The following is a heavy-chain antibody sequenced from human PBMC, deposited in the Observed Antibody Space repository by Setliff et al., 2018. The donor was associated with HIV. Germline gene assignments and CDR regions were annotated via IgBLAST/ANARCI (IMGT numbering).Heavy chain of an antibody. Sequence: SETLSLTCTVSDGSFSSDYWTWIRQTPGKGLEWIGYIYYSGSTKYNPSLTSRVTISVDTSKNHFSLKLTSVTAADTAVSYCARAEMATIVAFDIWGQGTMVTVSS. V-gene: IGHV4-59*01. CDR1: DGSFSSDY. D-gene: IGHD5-12*01. J-gene: IGHJ3*02. CDR2: IYYSGST. CDR3: ARAEMATIVAFDI.